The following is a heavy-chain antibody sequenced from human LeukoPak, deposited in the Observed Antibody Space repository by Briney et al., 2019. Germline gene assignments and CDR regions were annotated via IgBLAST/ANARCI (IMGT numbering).Heavy chain of an antibody. CDR1: GYTFSSYG. D-gene: IGHD4-17*01. Sequence: ASVKVSCKASGYTFSSYGINWVRQAPGQGLEWMGWISAYNGTTNFAQKFQGRVTMTTDTSTSTAYMELRNLRSDDTAVYYCARETSVTCFDYWGQGTLVTVSS. CDR2: ISAYNGTT. CDR3: ARETSVTCFDY. J-gene: IGHJ4*02. V-gene: IGHV1-18*01.